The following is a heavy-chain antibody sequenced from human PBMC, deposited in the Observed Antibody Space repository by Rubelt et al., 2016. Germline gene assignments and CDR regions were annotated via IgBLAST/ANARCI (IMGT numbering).Heavy chain of an antibody. J-gene: IGHJ4*02. Sequence: GKGLEWVSTISDSGGITYYGDSVKGRFTISRDNSKNTLYLQMNSLRAEDTAVYYCATDQGSTCYSGIDYWGQGTLVTVSS. CDR2: ISDSGGIT. CDR3: ATDQGSTCYSGIDY. D-gene: IGHD2-21*02. V-gene: IGHV3-23*01.